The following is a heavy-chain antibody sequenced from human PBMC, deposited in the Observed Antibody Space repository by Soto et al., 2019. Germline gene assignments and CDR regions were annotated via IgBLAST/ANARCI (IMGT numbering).Heavy chain of an antibody. D-gene: IGHD2-21*02. CDR2: ISGGGGST. CDR1: GFTFGNYV. CDR3: AKGFIVVVTVIRPDDAFDV. V-gene: IGHV3-23*01. J-gene: IGHJ3*01. Sequence: PGGSLRLSCAASGFTFGNYVMNWVRQAPGKGLEWVSGISGGGGSTYYADSVKGRSTVSRDPSKSTVFLEMNSLRAEDTAVYYCAKGFIVVVTVIRPDDAFDVWGQGPMVTV.